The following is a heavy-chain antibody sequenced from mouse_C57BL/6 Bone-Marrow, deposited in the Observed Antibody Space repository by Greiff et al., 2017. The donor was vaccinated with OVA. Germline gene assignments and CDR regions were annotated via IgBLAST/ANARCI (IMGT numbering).Heavy chain of an antibody. J-gene: IGHJ3*01. Sequence: VMLVESGPGLVQPSQSLSITCTVSGFSLTSYGVHWVRQSPGKGLEWLGVIWSGGSTDYNAAFISRLSISKDNSKSQVFFKMNSLQADDTAIYYCARNKDYGSGWFAYWGQGTLVTVSA. CDR2: IWSGGST. CDR3: ARNKDYGSGWFAY. D-gene: IGHD1-1*01. CDR1: GFSLTSYG. V-gene: IGHV2-2*01.